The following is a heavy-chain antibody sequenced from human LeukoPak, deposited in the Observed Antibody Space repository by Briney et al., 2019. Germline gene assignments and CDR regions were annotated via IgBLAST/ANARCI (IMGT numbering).Heavy chain of an antibody. CDR1: GGSLSSYY. J-gene: IGHJ5*02. D-gene: IGHD1-20*01. CDR2: IYYSGST. V-gene: IGHV4-59*01. Sequence: SETLSLTCTVSGGSLSSYYWNWIRQPPGKGLEWIGYIYYSGSTDSNPSLKSRVTISVDTSKNQFSLKLTSVTAADTAVYYCATLTGNNWFDPWGQGTLVTVSS. CDR3: ATLTGNNWFDP.